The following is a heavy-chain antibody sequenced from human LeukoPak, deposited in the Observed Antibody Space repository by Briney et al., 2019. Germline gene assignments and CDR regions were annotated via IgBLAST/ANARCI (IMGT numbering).Heavy chain of an antibody. D-gene: IGHD2-21*02. J-gene: IGHJ3*02. CDR3: ARRGWDGGDADAFDI. V-gene: IGHV5-51*01. Sequence: GESLKISCKGSGYSFTSCWIGWVRQMPGKGLEWMGIIYPGDSDTRYSPSFQGQVTISADKSISTAYLQWSSLKASDTAMYYCARRGWDGGDADAFDIWGQGTMVTVSS. CDR1: GYSFTSCW. CDR2: IYPGDSDT.